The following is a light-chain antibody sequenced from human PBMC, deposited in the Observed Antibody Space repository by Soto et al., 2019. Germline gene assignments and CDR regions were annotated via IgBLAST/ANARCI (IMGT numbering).Light chain of an antibody. CDR2: GAS. V-gene: IGKV3-15*01. J-gene: IGKJ1*01. CDR1: QSTNSY. CDR3: QQYGSSGT. Sequence: EIVMTQSPATLSVSPGERATLSCRASQSTNSYLAWYQQKPGQAPRLLIDGASTRATGIPARFSGSGSGTDFTLTISRLEPEDFAVYYCQQYGSSGTFGQGTKVDI.